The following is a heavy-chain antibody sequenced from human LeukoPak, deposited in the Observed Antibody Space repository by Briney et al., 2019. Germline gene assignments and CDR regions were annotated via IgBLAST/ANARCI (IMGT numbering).Heavy chain of an antibody. J-gene: IGHJ5*02. D-gene: IGHD2-8*01. CDR3: ARVMYLAADH. Sequence: SETLSLTCAASGGSISSGGYSWSWIRQPPGKGLEWIGYIYHSGSTYYNPSLKSRVTISVDRSKNQFSLKLSSATAADTAVYYCARVMYLAADHWGQGTLVTVSS. V-gene: IGHV4-30-2*01. CDR1: GGSISSGGYS. CDR2: IYHSGST.